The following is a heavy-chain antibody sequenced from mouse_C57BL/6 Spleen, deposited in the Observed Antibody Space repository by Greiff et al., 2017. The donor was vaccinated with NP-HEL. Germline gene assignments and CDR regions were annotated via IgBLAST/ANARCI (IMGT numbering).Heavy chain of an antibody. CDR2: IYPGDGDT. J-gene: IGHJ4*01. D-gene: IGHD2-5*01. CDR3: ARNPDSNFYAMDY. Sequence: QVQLQQSGAELVKPGASVKISCKASGYAFSSYWMNWVKQRPGQGLEWIGQIYPGDGDTNYNGKFKGKATLTADKSSSTAYMQLSSLTSEDSAVYFCARNPDSNFYAMDYWGQGTSVTVSS. V-gene: IGHV1-80*01. CDR1: GYAFSSYW.